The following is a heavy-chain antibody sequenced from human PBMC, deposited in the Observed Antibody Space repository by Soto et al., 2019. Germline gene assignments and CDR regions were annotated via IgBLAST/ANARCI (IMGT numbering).Heavy chain of an antibody. CDR3: ARRRRDRRGYSGEDGRFDX. CDR1: GGSISSISYY. D-gene: IGHD5-12*01. Sequence: SETLSLTCTVSGGSISSISYYWGWIRQPPGKGLEWIGRIYYSGSTYYNPSLKSRVTISVDTSKKQFSLKLSSVTAADTAVYYCARRRRDRRGYSGEDGRFDXWGQGTLVTVS. CDR2: IYYSGST. J-gene: IGHJ4*02. V-gene: IGHV4-39*01.